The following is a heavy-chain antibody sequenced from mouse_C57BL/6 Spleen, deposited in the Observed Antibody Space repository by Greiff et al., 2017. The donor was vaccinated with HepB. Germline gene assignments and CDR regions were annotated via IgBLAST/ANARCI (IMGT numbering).Heavy chain of an antibody. CDR3: ARWLLPHYYAMDY. CDR1: GYAFSSYW. V-gene: IGHV1-80*01. CDR2: IYPGDGDT. J-gene: IGHJ4*01. Sequence: QVQLQQSGAELVKPGASVKISCKASGYAFSSYWMNWVKQRPGKGLEWIGQIYPGDGDTNYNGKFKGKATLTADKSSSTAYMQLSSLTSEDSAVYFCARWLLPHYYAMDYWGQGTSVTVSS. D-gene: IGHD2-3*01.